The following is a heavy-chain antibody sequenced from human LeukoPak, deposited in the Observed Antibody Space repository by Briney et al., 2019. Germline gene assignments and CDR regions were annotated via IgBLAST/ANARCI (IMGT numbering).Heavy chain of an antibody. V-gene: IGHV3-48*02. CDR2: ISSRSDTI. D-gene: IGHD2-2*01. CDR1: GFNFNIYH. CDR3: AREWQYAPDY. J-gene: IGHJ4*02. Sequence: PGGSLRLSCAASGFNFNIYHMSWVRQAPGKGLEWLSSISSRSDTIYYADSVRGRFTLSRDNAENSLYLQMRSLTDEDTAVYYCAREWQYAPDYWGQGTPVTVSS.